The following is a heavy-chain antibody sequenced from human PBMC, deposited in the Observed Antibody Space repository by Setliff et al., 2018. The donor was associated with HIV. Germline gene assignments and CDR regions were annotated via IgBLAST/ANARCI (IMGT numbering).Heavy chain of an antibody. Sequence: ASVKVSCKASGYTFTDFYIHWVQQAPGQGLEWMGRVDPDYGEARYAERFRGRLTFSADTSTHTGYMQLDNLKSEDTAMYFCAAGPFNWGQYFWGHGTLVTVSS. J-gene: IGHJ4*01. D-gene: IGHD3-16*01. CDR1: GYTFTDFY. V-gene: IGHV1-69-2*01. CDR3: AAGPFNWGQYF. CDR2: VDPDYGEA.